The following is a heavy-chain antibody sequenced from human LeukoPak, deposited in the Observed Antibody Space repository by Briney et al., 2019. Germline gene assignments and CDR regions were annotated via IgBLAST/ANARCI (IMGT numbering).Heavy chain of an antibody. V-gene: IGHV3-30-3*01. CDR2: ISYDGSNK. J-gene: IGHJ4*02. Sequence: GRSLRLSCAASGFTFSSYAMHWVRQAPGKGLEWVAVISYDGSNKYYADSVKGRFTISRDNSKNTLYLQMNSLRAEDTAVYYCARGPDYWGQGTLVTVSS. CDR3: ARGPDY. CDR1: GFTFSSYA.